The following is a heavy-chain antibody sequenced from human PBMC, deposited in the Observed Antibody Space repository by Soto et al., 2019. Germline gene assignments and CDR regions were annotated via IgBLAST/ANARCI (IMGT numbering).Heavy chain of an antibody. Sequence: EVQLVESGGGLVQPGGSLRLSCAGSGFTFSDYYIDWVRQAPGKGLEWVGRSRDKGNSYSTDYAASVKGRFTVSRDASKNSLYLQMNSRKTEYTAVYYCTRSIPGTTSSDYWGQGTLVTVSS. CDR3: TRSIPGTTSSDY. J-gene: IGHJ4*02. CDR1: GFTFSDYY. CDR2: SRDKGNSYST. D-gene: IGHD1-7*01. V-gene: IGHV3-72*01.